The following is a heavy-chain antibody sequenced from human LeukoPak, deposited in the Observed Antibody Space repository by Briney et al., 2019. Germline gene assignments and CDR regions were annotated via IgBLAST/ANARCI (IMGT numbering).Heavy chain of an antibody. V-gene: IGHV3-21*01. Sequence: GGSLRLSCAASGFTFSNYSMNWVRQAPGKGLEWVSSINSSSSYIYYADSVKGRFTISRDNAKNSLYLQMKSLRAEDTAVYYCARGGAFIAAAGIYYWGQGTLVTVSS. D-gene: IGHD6-13*01. CDR1: GFTFSNYS. CDR2: INSSSSYI. CDR3: ARGGAFIAAAGIYY. J-gene: IGHJ4*02.